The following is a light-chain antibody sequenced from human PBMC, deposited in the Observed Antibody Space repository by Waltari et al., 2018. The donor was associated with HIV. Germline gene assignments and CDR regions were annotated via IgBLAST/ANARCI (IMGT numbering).Light chain of an antibody. Sequence: AIQMTQSPSSLSASVGDRVTIPCRDSRGIGNDLGWYQQQPGQAPKLLIFAASSLQTGVPSRFSGSGSGTDFTLTISSLQPEDFATYYCLQAFSYPLTFGQGTKVEIK. CDR1: RGIGND. V-gene: IGKV1-6*02. CDR3: LQAFSYPLT. CDR2: AAS. J-gene: IGKJ1*01.